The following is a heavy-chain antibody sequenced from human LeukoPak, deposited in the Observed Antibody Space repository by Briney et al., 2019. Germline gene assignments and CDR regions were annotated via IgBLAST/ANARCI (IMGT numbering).Heavy chain of an antibody. D-gene: IGHD1-26*01. CDR1: GYTFTIYY. CDR2: INPSGGST. V-gene: IGHV1-46*01. J-gene: IGHJ6*02. Sequence: ASVKVSCKASGYTFTIYYMHWVRQAPGQGLEWMGIINPSGGSTSYAQKFQGRVTMTRDTSTSTVYMELSSLRSEDTAVYYCARDRVGATSDHYYCYGMDVWGQGTTVTVSS. CDR3: ARDRVGATSDHYYCYGMDV.